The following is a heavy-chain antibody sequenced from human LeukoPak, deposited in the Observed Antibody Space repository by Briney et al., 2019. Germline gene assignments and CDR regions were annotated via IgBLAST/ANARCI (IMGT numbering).Heavy chain of an antibody. V-gene: IGHV1-69*13. J-gene: IGHJ5*02. Sequence: SVKVSCKASGGTFSSYAISWVRQAPGQGLEWMGGIIPIFGTANYAQKFQGRVTITADESTSTAYMELSSLRSEDTAVYYCARSGVRYCSSTSCPYSYGRSVWFDPWGQGTLVTVSS. D-gene: IGHD2-2*01. CDR1: GGTFSSYA. CDR3: ARSGVRYCSSTSCPYSYGRSVWFDP. CDR2: IIPIFGTA.